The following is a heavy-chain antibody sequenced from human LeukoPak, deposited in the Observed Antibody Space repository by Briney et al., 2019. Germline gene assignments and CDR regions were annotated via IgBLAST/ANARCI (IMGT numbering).Heavy chain of an antibody. J-gene: IGHJ4*02. CDR3: ARHGSDYSFDY. Sequence: PSETLSLTCTVSGGSISSYYWSWIRQPPGKGLEWIGYISYSGSTNYNLSLKSRVTTSVETSKNQFSLKLRSVTAADTAVYYCARHGSDYSFDYWGQGTLVTVSS. CDR2: ISYSGST. CDR1: GGSISSYY. D-gene: IGHD3-22*01. V-gene: IGHV4-59*08.